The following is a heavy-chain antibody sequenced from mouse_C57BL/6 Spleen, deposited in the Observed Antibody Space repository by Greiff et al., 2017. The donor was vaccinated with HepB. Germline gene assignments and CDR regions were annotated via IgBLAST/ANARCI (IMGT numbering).Heavy chain of an antibody. D-gene: IGHD2-2*01. CDR3: ARNRDYGYDDYYAMDY. CDR2: IYPYNGVS. J-gene: IGHJ4*01. CDR1: GYSFTGYY. Sequence: EVHLVESGPELVKPGASVKISCKASGYSFTGYYMHWVKQSHGNILDWIGYIYPYNGVSSYNQKFKGKATLTVDKSSSTAYMELRSLTSEDSAVYYCARNRDYGYDDYYAMDYWGQGTSVTVSS. V-gene: IGHV1-31*01.